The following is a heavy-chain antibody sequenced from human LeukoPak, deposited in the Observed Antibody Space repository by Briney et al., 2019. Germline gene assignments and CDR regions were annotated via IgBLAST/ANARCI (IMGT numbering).Heavy chain of an antibody. V-gene: IGHV3-23*01. CDR1: GLTVSSND. D-gene: IGHD6-13*01. CDR3: AKPPPDSSSWLFDY. J-gene: IGHJ4*02. Sequence: GGSLRLSCAASGLTVSSNDMSWVRQAPGKGLEWVSTISANGGSTYYTDSVKGRFTISRDNSKNTLYLQMNSLRAEDTAVYYCAKPPPDSSSWLFDYWGQGTLVTVSS. CDR2: ISANGGST.